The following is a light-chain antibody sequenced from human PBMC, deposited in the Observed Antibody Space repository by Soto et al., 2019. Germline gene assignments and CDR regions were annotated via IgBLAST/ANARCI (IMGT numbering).Light chain of an antibody. CDR2: DAS. V-gene: IGKV1-13*02. J-gene: IGKJ3*01. CDR3: QQYISFPFT. Sequence: AVQLTQSPSSLSASLGDRVTMTCRASQDIRTAIAWYQQQPGKSPTLLIYDASSLQSGVPSRFSGRGSWTDFTFIISSLQPEDFATYSCQQYISFPFTFGPGTKVEIK. CDR1: QDIRTA.